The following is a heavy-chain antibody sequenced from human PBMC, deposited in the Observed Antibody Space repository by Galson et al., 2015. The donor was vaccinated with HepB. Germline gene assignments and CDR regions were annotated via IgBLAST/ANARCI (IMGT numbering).Heavy chain of an antibody. V-gene: IGHV3-66*02. J-gene: IGHJ4*02. CDR1: GFIVSSHY. CDR2: IYSGGTT. Sequence: SLRLSCAASGFIVSSHYMIWVRQAPGKGLEWVSVIYSGGTTYYADPVKGRFPISSAKSRNTVYLQMSSLTPEDTAVYFCVPFPTALPPGDSRGQGTLVTVSS. D-gene: IGHD3-16*01. CDR3: VPFPTALPPGDS.